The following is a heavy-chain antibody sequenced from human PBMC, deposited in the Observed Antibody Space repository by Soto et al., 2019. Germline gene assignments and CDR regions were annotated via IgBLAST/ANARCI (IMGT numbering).Heavy chain of an antibody. D-gene: IGHD5-12*01. Sequence: EVLLLESGGGLVQPGGSLRLSCAASGFTFNTFAMTWVRQAPGRGLECVSRINKSGGSRYYADSVKGRFTVSRDNSNNTLYLQMNSLRAEDTAIYFCAKGAEMPTIPFDYWGQGAQVTVSS. V-gene: IGHV3-23*01. J-gene: IGHJ4*02. CDR3: AKGAEMPTIPFDY. CDR1: GFTFNTFA. CDR2: INKSGGSR.